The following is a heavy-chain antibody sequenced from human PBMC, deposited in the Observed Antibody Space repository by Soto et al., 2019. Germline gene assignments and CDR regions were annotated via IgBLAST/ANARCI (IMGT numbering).Heavy chain of an antibody. CDR3: ARDPRYLRCSSSSPSGY. V-gene: IGHV3-21*01. Sequence: GGSLRLSCAASGFTFSSYSMNWVRQAPGKGLEWVSSISSSSSYIYYADSVKGRFTISRDNAKNSLYLQMNSLRAEDTAVYYCARDPRYLRCSSSSPSGYWGQGTLVTVSS. J-gene: IGHJ4*02. CDR1: GFTFSSYS. D-gene: IGHD6-6*01. CDR2: ISSSSSYI.